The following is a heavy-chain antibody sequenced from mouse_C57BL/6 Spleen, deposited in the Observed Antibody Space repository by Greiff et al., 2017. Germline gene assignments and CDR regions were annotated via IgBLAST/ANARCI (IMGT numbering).Heavy chain of an antibody. D-gene: IGHD2-4*01. CDR3: APIYYDYDDRFAY. V-gene: IGHV1-64*01. J-gene: IGHJ3*01. Sequence: VQLQQPGAELVKPGASVKLSCKASGYTFTSYWMHWVKQRPGQGLEWIGMIHPNSGSTNYNEKFKSKATLTVDKSSSTAYMQLSSLTSEDSAVYYCAPIYYDYDDRFAYWGQGTLVTVSA. CDR1: GYTFTSYW. CDR2: IHPNSGST.